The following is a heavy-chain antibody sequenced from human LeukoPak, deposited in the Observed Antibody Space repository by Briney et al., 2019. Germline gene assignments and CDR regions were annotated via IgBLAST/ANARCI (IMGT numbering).Heavy chain of an antibody. D-gene: IGHD3-22*01. CDR2: INHSGSN. CDR3: ARGRRGRYDSSGYYYGY. CDR1: GGSFSGYY. V-gene: IGHV4-34*01. Sequence: SETLSLTCAVYGGSFSGYYWSWIRQPPGKGLEWIGEINHSGSNNYNPSLKSRVTISVDTSKNQFSLKLSSVTAADTAVYYCARGRRGRYDSSGYYYGYWGQGTLVTVSS. J-gene: IGHJ4*02.